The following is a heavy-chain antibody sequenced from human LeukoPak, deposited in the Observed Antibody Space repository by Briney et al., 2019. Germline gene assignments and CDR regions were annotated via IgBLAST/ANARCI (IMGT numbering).Heavy chain of an antibody. CDR2: INHSGST. J-gene: IGHJ4*03. D-gene: IGHD4-11*01. Sequence: SETLSLTCDVYGGSFSGYYWSWIRQPPGQGLEWIGEINHSGSTNCNASLKGRVTISVDTSKNPFSLKLSSVPAADTAVYYCARLSHARPTIFGYSKGYFDYCGHGTPFTVSP. V-gene: IGHV4-34*01. CDR3: ARLSHARPTIFGYSKGYFDY. CDR1: GGSFSGYY.